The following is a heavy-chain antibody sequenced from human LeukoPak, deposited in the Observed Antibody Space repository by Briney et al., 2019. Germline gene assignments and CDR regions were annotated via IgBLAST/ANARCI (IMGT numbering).Heavy chain of an antibody. CDR2: ISGSGGST. Sequence: GGSLRLSCAASGCTFSSYAMSWVRQAPGKGLEWVSAISGSGGSTYYADSVKGRFTISRDNSKNTLYLQMNSLRAEDTAVYYCARGAAAGTDFDYWGQGTLVTVSS. CDR1: GCTFSSYA. CDR3: ARGAAAGTDFDY. J-gene: IGHJ4*02. D-gene: IGHD6-13*01. V-gene: IGHV3-23*01.